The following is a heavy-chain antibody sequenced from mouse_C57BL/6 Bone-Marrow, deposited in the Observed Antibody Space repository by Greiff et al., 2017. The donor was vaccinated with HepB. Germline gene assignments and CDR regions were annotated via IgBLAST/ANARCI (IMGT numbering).Heavy chain of an antibody. J-gene: IGHJ4*01. CDR3: ARNYPYYYGSSYCAMDY. CDR1: GFSLTSYG. Sequence: VQRVESGPGLVQPSQSLSITCTVSGFSLTSYGVHWVRQSPGKGLEWLGVIWSGGSTDYNAAFISRLSISKDNSKSQVFFKMNSLQADDTAIYYCARNYPYYYGSSYCAMDYWGQGTSVTVSS. CDR2: IWSGGST. D-gene: IGHD1-1*01. V-gene: IGHV2-2*01.